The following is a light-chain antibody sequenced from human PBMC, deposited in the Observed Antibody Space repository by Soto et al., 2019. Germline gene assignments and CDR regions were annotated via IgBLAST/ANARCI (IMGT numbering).Light chain of an antibody. CDR1: SSNIGRNA. CDR3: AAWDNTQNGVV. CDR2: DNN. V-gene: IGLV1-44*01. Sequence: QSVLTQPPSASGTPGQGVTIAYSGSSSNIGRNAVNWYLQLPGTAPKLLIYDNNQRPSGVPDRFSGSKSGTSASLAISGLQSEDEADYYCAAWDNTQNGVVFGGGTKVTVL. J-gene: IGLJ2*01.